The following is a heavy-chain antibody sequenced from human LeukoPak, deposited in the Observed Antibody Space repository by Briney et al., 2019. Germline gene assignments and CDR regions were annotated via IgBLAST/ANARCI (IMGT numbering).Heavy chain of an antibody. CDR2: IIPIFGTT. CDR3: ARVKSYYYDTSDKDAFDI. CDR1: GGTFSSYA. Sequence: SVKVSCKASGGTFSSYAISWVRQAPGQGLEWMGGIIPIFGTTNYAQKFQGRVTMTRDTSTSTVYMELSSLRSEDTAVYYCARVKSYYYDTSDKDAFDIWGQGTMVTVSS. V-gene: IGHV1-69*05. D-gene: IGHD3-22*01. J-gene: IGHJ3*02.